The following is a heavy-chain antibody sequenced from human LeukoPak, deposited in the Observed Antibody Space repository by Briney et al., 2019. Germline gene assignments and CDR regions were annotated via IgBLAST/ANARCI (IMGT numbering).Heavy chain of an antibody. CDR1: GITLSNYG. V-gene: IGHV3-64*01. CDR2: ISSNGGST. J-gene: IGHJ3*02. D-gene: IGHD3-10*01. CDR3: ARGGSGKDAFDI. Sequence: GGSLRLSCAVSGITLSNYGMSWVRQAPGKGLEYVSAISSNGGSTYYANSVKGRFTISRDNSKNTLYLQMGSLRTEDMAVYYCARGGSGKDAFDIWGQGTMVTVSS.